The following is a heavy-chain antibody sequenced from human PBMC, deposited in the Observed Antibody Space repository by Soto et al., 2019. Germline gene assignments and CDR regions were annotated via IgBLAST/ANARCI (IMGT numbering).Heavy chain of an antibody. CDR3: AKDWDGFTVTGYTYGMDV. CDR2: INSDGSSS. V-gene: IGHV3-74*01. D-gene: IGHD6-13*01. CDR1: GFTFSSYW. Sequence: XGSLRLSCTASGFTFSSYWMHWVRQAPEKGLVWVSHINSDGSSSTYAESVKGRFTISRDDPQNSLFLQMGSLRPEDTAVYFCAKDWDGFTVTGYTYGMDVWGQGTTVTVSS. J-gene: IGHJ6*02.